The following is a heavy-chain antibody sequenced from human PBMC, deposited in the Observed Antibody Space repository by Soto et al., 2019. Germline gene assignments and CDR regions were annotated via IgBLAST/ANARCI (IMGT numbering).Heavy chain of an antibody. J-gene: IGHJ5*02. CDR1: GGSISSSSYY. CDR2: IYYSGST. CDR3: VRRRFLEWYP. V-gene: IGHV4-39*01. D-gene: IGHD3-3*01. Sequence: SETLSLTCTVSGGSISSSSYYWGWIRQPPGKGLEWIGSIYYSGSTYYNPSLKSRVTISVDTSKNQFSLKLSSVTAADTAVYYCVRRRFLEWYPRGQGTLVTVSS.